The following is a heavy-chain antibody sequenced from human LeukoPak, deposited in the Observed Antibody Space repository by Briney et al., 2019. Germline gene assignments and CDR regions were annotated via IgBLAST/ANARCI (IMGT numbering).Heavy chain of an antibody. CDR1: GFTFSSYA. Sequence: PGGSLRLSCAASGFTFSSYAMSWVRQARGKGLEWVSTISGSGGSSTYYADSVKGRFTISRDDSKNTLYLQMNSLRAEDTAVYYCAKESYYDGSGYSIDLWGQGTMVTVSS. D-gene: IGHD3-22*01. CDR3: AKESYYDGSGYSIDL. CDR2: ISGSGGSST. J-gene: IGHJ3*01. V-gene: IGHV3-23*01.